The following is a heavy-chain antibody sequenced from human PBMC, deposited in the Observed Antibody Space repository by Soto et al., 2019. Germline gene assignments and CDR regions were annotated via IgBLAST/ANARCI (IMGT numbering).Heavy chain of an antibody. CDR3: ARHLDSSGLDY. J-gene: IGHJ4*02. CDR1: GGSISSYY. V-gene: IGHV4-59*08. CDR2: IYYSGST. D-gene: IGHD6-19*01. Sequence: QVQLQESGPGLVKPSETLSLTCTVSGGSISSYYWSWIRQPPGKGLEWIGYIYYSGSTNYNPSLKRRVTISVDTSKNQFSLKLSSVTAADTAVYYCARHLDSSGLDYWGQGTLVTVSS.